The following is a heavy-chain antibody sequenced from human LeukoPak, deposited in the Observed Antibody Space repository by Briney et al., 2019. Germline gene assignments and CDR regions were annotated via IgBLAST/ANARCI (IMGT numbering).Heavy chain of an antibody. CDR2: INPNSGVT. CDR1: GYTFTGYY. D-gene: IGHD1-26*01. V-gene: IGHV1-2*06. Sequence: ASVKVSCKASGYTFTGYYMHWVRQAPGQGLEWMARINPNSGVTNYAQKFQGRVTMTRDTSISTAYMELSRLRSDDTAVYYCARDRGRLGVGATKPSFDYWGQGTLVTVSS. CDR3: ARDRGRLGVGATKPSFDY. J-gene: IGHJ4*02.